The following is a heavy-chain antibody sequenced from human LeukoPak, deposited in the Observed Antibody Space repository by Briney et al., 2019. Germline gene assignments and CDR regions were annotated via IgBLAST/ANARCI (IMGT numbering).Heavy chain of an antibody. Sequence: PGGSLRLSCAASGFTFSSYAMHWVRQAPGKGLEWVAVISYDGSNKYYADSVKGRFTISRDNSKNTLYLQMNSLRAEDTAVYYCARSLYSSGWVTSGIGYWGQGTLVTVSS. CDR3: ARSLYSSGWVTSGIGY. CDR2: ISYDGSNK. D-gene: IGHD6-19*01. CDR1: GFTFSSYA. J-gene: IGHJ4*02. V-gene: IGHV3-30*04.